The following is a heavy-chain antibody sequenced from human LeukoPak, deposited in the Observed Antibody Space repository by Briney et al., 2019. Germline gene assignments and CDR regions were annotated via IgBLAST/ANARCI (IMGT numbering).Heavy chain of an antibody. CDR3: AKDIIGYAPL. CDR1: GFTFDDFP. J-gene: IGHJ4*02. D-gene: IGHD2-8*01. Sequence: RTGGSLRLSCAASGFTFDDFPMHWVRQQPGKGLEWVSLVSVDGGTKYYADSVRGRFTISRDNSKNSLYLQMNSLRSEDTAFYYCAKDIIGYAPLWGQGTLVTVSS. V-gene: IGHV3-43*01. CDR2: VSVDGGTK.